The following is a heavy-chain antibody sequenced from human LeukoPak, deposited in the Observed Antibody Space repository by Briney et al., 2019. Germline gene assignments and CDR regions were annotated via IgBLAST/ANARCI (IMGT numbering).Heavy chain of an antibody. D-gene: IGHD4-23*01. J-gene: IGHJ3*02. CDR1: GFTLSNYA. CDR2: IRYDGSDV. V-gene: IGHV3-30*02. CDR3: TKDNSYYAFDI. Sequence: GGSLRLSCAASGFTLSNYAMHWVRQAPGKGLEWVGFIRYDGSDVDYADSVKGRFTISRDSSKNTLYLQMNSLRVEDTAVFYCTKDNSYYAFDIWGQGTMVTVSS.